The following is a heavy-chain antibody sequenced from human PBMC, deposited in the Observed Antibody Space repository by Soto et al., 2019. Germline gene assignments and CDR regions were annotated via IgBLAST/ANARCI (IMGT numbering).Heavy chain of an antibody. CDR2: ISSSGSTT. CDR1: GFSFSDYY. J-gene: IGHJ6*02. D-gene: IGHD6-13*01. CDR3: AREDSSSSRDYYYGMDV. Sequence: GGSLRLSCAASGFSFSDYYMTWIRQAPGKGLEWVSYISSSGSTTYYADSVKGRFTISRDNSKSSLYLQMNSLRAEDTAVYYCAREDSSSSRDYYYGMDVWGQGTTVTVSS. V-gene: IGHV3-11*01.